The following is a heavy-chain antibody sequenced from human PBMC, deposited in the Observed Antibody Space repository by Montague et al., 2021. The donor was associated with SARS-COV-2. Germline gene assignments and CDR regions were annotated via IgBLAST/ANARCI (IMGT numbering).Heavy chain of an antibody. J-gene: IGHJ4*02. V-gene: IGHV2-5*02. Sequence: ALVKPTQTLTLTCTFSGFSLSTNGVGVGWIRQPPGKALEWLALIYWDDDNRYSPSLKSRLTITKDTSKNQVVLTMTNMDPVDTATYYCAHRLARHYDTSAYLWCPFDYWGQGTLVTVSS. D-gene: IGHD3-22*01. CDR2: IYWDDDN. CDR3: AHRLARHYDTSAYLWCPFDY. CDR1: GFSLSTNGVG.